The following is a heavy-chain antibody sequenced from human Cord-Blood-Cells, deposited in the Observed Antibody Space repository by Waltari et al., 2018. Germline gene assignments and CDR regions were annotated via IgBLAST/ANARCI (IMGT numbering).Heavy chain of an antibody. D-gene: IGHD2-2*01. V-gene: IGHV1-69*12. CDR1: GGTFSSYA. CDR3: ARVYCSSTSCPYYYYGMDV. J-gene: IGHJ6*02. Sequence: QVQLVQSGAEVKKPGSSVTVSCKASGGTFSSYAISWVRQAPGQGLEWMGGIIPIFGTANSAQKFQGRVTITADESTSTAYMELSSLRSEDMAVYYCARVYCSSTSCPYYYYGMDVWGQGTTVTVSS. CDR2: IIPIFGTA.